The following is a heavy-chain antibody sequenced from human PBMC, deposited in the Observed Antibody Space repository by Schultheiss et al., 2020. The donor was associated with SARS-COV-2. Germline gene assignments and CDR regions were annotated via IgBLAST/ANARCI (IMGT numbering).Heavy chain of an antibody. CDR1: GGSISSGGYY. J-gene: IGHJ4*02. V-gene: IGHV4-30-4*08. Sequence: SETLSLTCTVSGGSISSGGYYWSWIRQHPGKGLEWIGDIYYSGSTYYNPSLKSRVTISVDTSKNQFSLKLSSVTAADTAVYYCARKVDADYGLFDYWGQGTLVTVSS. CDR3: ARKVDADYGLFDY. D-gene: IGHD4-17*01. CDR2: IYYSGST.